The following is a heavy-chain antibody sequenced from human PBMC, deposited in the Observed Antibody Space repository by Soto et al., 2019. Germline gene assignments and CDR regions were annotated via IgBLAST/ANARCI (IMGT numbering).Heavy chain of an antibody. CDR1: GYTFSDYY. V-gene: IGHV1-2*06. J-gene: IGHJ6*02. Sequence: ASVKVSCKASGYTFSDYYIHWVRQAPGQGLEWMGRINPNGGVAGYAQKFQGRVTLTWDTSISTAYMDLSRLRSDDTALFYCAREGAPNYYGMDVWGQGTTVTVSS. CDR3: AREGAPNYYGMDV. CDR2: INPNGGVA.